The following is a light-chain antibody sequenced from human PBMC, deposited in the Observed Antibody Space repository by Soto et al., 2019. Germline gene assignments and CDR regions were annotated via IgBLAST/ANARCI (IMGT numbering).Light chain of an antibody. CDR1: RSDIGAYNY. CDR3: TSYTTTNTLA. J-gene: IGLJ2*01. CDR2: DVY. Sequence: QSVLTQPASVSGSPGQSITISCTGTRSDIGAYNYVSWFQQNPGKAPKCMIYDVYSRPSGVSHRFSGSKSANTASLTISGLQAEDEAVYYCTSYTTTNTLALGGGTKLTAL. V-gene: IGLV2-14*01.